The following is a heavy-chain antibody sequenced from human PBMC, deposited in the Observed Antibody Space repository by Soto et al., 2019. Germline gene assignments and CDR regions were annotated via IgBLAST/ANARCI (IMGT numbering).Heavy chain of an antibody. Sequence: PSETLSLTCTVSGGSISSSSCYWGWIRQPPGKGLEWIGSIYYSGSTYYNPSLKSRVTISVDTSKNTLYLQMNTLRAEDTAVYYCTRRGVAGPDDYWGQGTLVTVSS. CDR2: IYYSGST. V-gene: IGHV4-39*07. J-gene: IGHJ4*02. CDR3: TRRGVAGPDDY. CDR1: GGSISSSSCY. D-gene: IGHD6-19*01.